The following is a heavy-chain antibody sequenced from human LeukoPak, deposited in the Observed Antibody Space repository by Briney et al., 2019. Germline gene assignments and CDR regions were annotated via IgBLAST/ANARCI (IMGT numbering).Heavy chain of an antibody. D-gene: IGHD2-2*01. J-gene: IGHJ6*04. CDR3: AKARGLYCSSTSCYDCDV. V-gene: IGHV1-2*02. Sequence: ASVKVSCKASGYTFTAYYIHWVRQAPGQGLEWMGWINPNSGGTNYAQKFRGRVTLTRDTSITTAYMELSRLRSDDTAVYYCAKARGLYCSSTSCYDCDVWGKGTTVAVSS. CDR2: INPNSGGT. CDR1: GYTFTAYY.